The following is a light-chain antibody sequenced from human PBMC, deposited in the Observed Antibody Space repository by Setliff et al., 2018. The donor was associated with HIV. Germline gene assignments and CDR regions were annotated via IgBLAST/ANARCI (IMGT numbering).Light chain of an antibody. CDR1: SSDVGGYDF. J-gene: IGLJ1*01. Sequence: QSALTQPASASGSPGQSITISCTGTSSDVGGYDFVSWYQQRPGEVPKLIIYDVSNRPSRLSNRFSGSKSGNTASLTISGLHTDDEADYYRSSYTNVNTFVFGTGTKV. CDR2: DVS. V-gene: IGLV2-14*03. CDR3: SSYTNVNTFV.